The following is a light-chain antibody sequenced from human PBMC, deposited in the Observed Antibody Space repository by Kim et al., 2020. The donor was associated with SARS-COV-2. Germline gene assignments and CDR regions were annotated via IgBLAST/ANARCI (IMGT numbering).Light chain of an antibody. CDR3: QQFFTIPRT. CDR1: RSVLSNSDNKNY. J-gene: IGKJ1*01. V-gene: IGKV4-1*01. CDR2: WAS. Sequence: DIVLTQSPDSLAVALGERATINCKSSRSVLSNSDNKNYLVWYQQRPGQSPKLLISWASTRESGVPDRFSGSGSGTDFTLTISSLQAEDVAIYHCQQFFTIPRTFGQGTKVDIK.